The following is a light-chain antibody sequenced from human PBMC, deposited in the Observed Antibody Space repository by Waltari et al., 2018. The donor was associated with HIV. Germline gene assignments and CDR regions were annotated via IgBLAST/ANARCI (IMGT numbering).Light chain of an antibody. J-gene: IGLJ3*02. V-gene: IGLV2-11*01. Sequence: QSALTQPRSVSGSPGPSVTISCPGTSSDFGGYHYVSWYQQHPGKAPKLMIYDVSKRPSGVPDRFSGSKSGNTASLTISGLQAEDEADYYCCSYAGSYSWVFGGGTKLTVL. CDR2: DVS. CDR1: SSDFGGYHY. CDR3: CSYAGSYSWV.